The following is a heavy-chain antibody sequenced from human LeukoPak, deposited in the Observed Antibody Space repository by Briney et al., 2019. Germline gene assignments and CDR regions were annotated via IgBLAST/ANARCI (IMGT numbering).Heavy chain of an antibody. V-gene: IGHV4-34*01. CDR2: INHSGST. Sequence: PSETLSLTCAVYGGSFSGYYWSWIRQPPGKGLEWIGEINHSGSTNYNPSLKSRVTISVDTSKNQFSLNLNSVTAADTAVFYCAGGSGWLPDVWGKGTTVTVSS. J-gene: IGHJ6*04. CDR1: GGSFSGYY. CDR3: AGGSGWLPDV. D-gene: IGHD5-12*01.